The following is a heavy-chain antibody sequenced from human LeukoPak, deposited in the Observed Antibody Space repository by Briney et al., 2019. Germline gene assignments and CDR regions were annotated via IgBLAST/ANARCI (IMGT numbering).Heavy chain of an antibody. CDR1: RFIFSEYG. CDR3: AKSFTALGPFDY. Sequence: GRSLRLSCAASRFIFSEYGMHWVRQAPGKGLEWVAHISYDGTNKYYSKSVLGRFTISRDNSKSTLYLEMNSLRAEDTAVYYCAKSFTALGPFDYWGQGTRVTVSA. D-gene: IGHD5-18*01. CDR2: ISYDGTNK. V-gene: IGHV3-33*05. J-gene: IGHJ4*02.